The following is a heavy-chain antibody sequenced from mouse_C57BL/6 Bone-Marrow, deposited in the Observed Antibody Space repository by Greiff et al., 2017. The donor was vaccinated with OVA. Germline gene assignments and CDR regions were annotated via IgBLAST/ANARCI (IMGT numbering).Heavy chain of an antibody. CDR3: ARDYSNYPYFDY. Sequence: QVQLQQPGAELVRPGSSVKLSCKASGYTFTSYWMHWVKQRPIQGLEWIGNIDPSDSDTHYNQKFKDKATLTVDKSSSTAYMQLSSLTSEDSAVYDCARDYSNYPYFDYWGQGTTLTVSS. V-gene: IGHV1-52*01. CDR2: IDPSDSDT. CDR1: GYTFTSYW. D-gene: IGHD2-5*01. J-gene: IGHJ2*01.